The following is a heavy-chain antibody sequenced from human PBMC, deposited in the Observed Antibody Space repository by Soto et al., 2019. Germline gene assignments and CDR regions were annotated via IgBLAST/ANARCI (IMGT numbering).Heavy chain of an antibody. CDR2: IIPIFGTA. Sequence: GASVKVSCKASGGTFSSYAISWVRQAPGQGLEWMGGIIPIFGTANYAQKFQGRVTITADESTSTAYMELSSLRSEDTAVYYCARDLGRGPYNWFDPWGQGTLVTVSS. V-gene: IGHV1-69*13. J-gene: IGHJ5*02. D-gene: IGHD3-16*01. CDR1: GGTFSSYA. CDR3: ARDLGRGPYNWFDP.